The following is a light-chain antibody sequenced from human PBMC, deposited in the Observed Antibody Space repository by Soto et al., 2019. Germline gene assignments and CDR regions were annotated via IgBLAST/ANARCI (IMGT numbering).Light chain of an antibody. J-gene: IGKJ1*01. Sequence: EIVLTQSPGTLSLSPGERATLSCRASQSVSSSYLAWYQQKPGQAPRLLIYGASSRATGIPDRFSGSGSGTDFTLTISRLEPEDFAVYYCQQYDSVWTFGQGTKVEIK. CDR1: QSVSSSY. CDR2: GAS. CDR3: QQYDSVWT. V-gene: IGKV3-20*01.